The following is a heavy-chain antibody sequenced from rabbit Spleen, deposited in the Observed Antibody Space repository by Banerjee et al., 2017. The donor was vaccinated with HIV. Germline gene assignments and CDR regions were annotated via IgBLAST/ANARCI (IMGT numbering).Heavy chain of an antibody. Sequence: QEQLVESGGGLVKPGGTLTLTCTVSGFSFSSSYWMCWVRQAPGKGLEWIACIYGGGSGSTYYASWAKGRFTISKTSSTTVTLQMTSLTAADTATYFCARRDGDGTYGYSFDLWGQGTLVTVS. CDR2: IYGGGSGST. V-gene: IGHV1S45*01. D-gene: IGHD6-1*01. CDR3: ARRDGDGTYGYSFDL. J-gene: IGHJ4*01. CDR1: GFSFSSSYW.